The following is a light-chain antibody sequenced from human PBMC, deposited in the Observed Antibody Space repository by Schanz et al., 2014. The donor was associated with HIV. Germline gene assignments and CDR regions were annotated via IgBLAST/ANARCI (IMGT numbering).Light chain of an antibody. Sequence: QSALTQPASVSGSPGQSLTISCTGTSSNIGAGYDVYWYQQLPRTAPKLLIYGNSNRPSGVPDRFSGSKSGTSASLAITGLQAEDEADYYCQSYDSSLSGFVFATGTKLTVL. CDR2: GNS. J-gene: IGLJ1*01. CDR1: SSNIGAGYD. CDR3: QSYDSSLSGFV. V-gene: IGLV1-40*01.